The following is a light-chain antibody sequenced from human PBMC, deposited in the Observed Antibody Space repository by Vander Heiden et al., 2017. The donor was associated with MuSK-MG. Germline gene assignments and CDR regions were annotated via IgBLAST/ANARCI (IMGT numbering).Light chain of an antibody. Sequence: DIQMTQSPSSLSASVGDRVTITCQASQDISNYLNWYQQKPGKAPKLLIYETSNLETGVPSRFSGSGSGTEFSFTINSLQPEDIATYYCQQDENLAPTFGHGTKVEIK. V-gene: IGKV1-33*01. CDR3: QQDENLAPT. CDR1: QDISNY. J-gene: IGKJ3*01. CDR2: ETS.